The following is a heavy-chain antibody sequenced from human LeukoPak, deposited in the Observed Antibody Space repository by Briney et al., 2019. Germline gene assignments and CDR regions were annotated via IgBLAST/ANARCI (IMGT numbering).Heavy chain of an antibody. CDR3: ARWNSNWFDP. CDR2: ISYDGSNK. V-gene: IGHV3-33*05. Sequence: GGSLRLSCAASGFTFSSYGMHWLRQAPGKGLEWVTGISYDGSNKHYSESVKGRLTNSRDSSKNTLDLQMNSLTAEDTAVYYCARWNSNWFDPWGQGTLVTVSS. CDR1: GFTFSSYG. J-gene: IGHJ5*02. D-gene: IGHD1-7*01.